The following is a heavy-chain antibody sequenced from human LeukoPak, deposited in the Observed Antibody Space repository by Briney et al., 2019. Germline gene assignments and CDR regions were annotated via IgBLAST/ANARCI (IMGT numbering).Heavy chain of an antibody. CDR1: GFTFSSYS. CDR3: VQDSSGYDGAFDI. Sequence: NSGGSLRLSCAASGFTFSSYSMNWVRQAPGKGLEWVSSISSSSSYIYYADSVKGRFTISRDNAKNSLYLQMNSLRAEDTAVYYCVQDSSGYDGAFDIWGQGTMVTVSS. D-gene: IGHD3-22*01. V-gene: IGHV3-21*01. J-gene: IGHJ3*02. CDR2: ISSSSSYI.